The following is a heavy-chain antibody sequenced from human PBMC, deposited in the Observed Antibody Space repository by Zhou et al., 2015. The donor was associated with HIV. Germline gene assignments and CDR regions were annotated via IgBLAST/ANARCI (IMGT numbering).Heavy chain of an antibody. Sequence: QVQLVESGGGLVKPGGSLRLSCEASGFTFSNFFMSWVRQAPGKGLEWISEISSSGSITKYTDSMKGRLTISRDNTKNSLYLQMNSLRAEDTAVYYCARDRGYSYGYFDYWGQGTLVTVSS. D-gene: IGHD5-18*01. J-gene: IGHJ4*02. CDR3: ARDRGYSYGYFDY. CDR2: ISSSGSIT. V-gene: IGHV3-11*04. CDR1: GFTFSNFF.